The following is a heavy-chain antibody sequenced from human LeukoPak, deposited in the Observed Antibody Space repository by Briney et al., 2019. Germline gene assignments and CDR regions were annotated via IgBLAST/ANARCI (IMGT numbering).Heavy chain of an antibody. Sequence: GGSLRLSCAASGFTFSGYSMNWVRQAPGKGLEWVSSISRSGDNTYYADSVKGRFTISRDNFRNTLYLQMSSLRAEDTAVYYCTQGVSGPGDFYSWGQGTLVSVSS. D-gene: IGHD5/OR15-5a*01. CDR1: GFTFSGYS. V-gene: IGHV3-23*01. J-gene: IGHJ4*02. CDR2: ISRSGDNT. CDR3: TQGVSGPGDFYS.